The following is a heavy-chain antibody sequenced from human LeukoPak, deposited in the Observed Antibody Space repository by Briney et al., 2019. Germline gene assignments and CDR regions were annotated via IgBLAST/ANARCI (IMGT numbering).Heavy chain of an antibody. J-gene: IGHJ4*02. Sequence: ASVKVSCKASGYTFTGYYMHWVRQPPGQGLEWRGWINPNSGGTNYAQKLQGRVTMTRDTSISTAYMELSRLRSDDTAVYYCARGFSNVDIVATGVDYWGQGTLVTVSS. D-gene: IGHD5-12*01. CDR1: GYTFTGYY. CDR3: ARGFSNVDIVATGVDY. V-gene: IGHV1-2*02. CDR2: INPNSGGT.